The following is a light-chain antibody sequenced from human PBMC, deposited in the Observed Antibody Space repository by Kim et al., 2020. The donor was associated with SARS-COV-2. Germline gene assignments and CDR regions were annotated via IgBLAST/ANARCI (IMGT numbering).Light chain of an antibody. CDR3: QVWDSSSDHRV. J-gene: IGLJ3*02. CDR2: YDS. Sequence: APGKTARITCGGNNIGSKRVLWYQKKPGQAPVLVIYYDSDRPSGIPERFSGSNSGNTATLTISRVEAGDEADYSCQVWDSSSDHRVFGGGTQLTVL. CDR1: NIGSKR. V-gene: IGLV3-21*04.